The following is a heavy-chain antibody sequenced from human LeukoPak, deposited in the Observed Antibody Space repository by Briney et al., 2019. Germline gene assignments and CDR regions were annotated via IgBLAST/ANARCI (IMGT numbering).Heavy chain of an antibody. J-gene: IGHJ3*02. Sequence: GGSLRLSCTVSGFTVSSNSMSWVRQAPGKGLEWVSFIYSDNTHYSDSVKGRFTISRDNSKNTLYLQMNSLRAEDTAVYYCARRWPTGGDAFDIWGRGTLVTVPS. CDR1: GFTVSSNS. V-gene: IGHV3-53*01. CDR3: ARRWPTGGDAFDI. D-gene: IGHD3-16*01. CDR2: IYSDNT.